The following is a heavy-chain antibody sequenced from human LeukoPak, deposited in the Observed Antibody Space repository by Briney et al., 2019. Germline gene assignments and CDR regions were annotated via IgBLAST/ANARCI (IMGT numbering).Heavy chain of an antibody. J-gene: IGHJ4*02. Sequence: GASVKVSCKASGYTFTSYGISWVRQAPGQGLEWMGWVNAYNGNTNYAQKLQGRVTMTTDTSTSTAYMELRSLRSDDTAVYYCARSSSYYYGSGSYLGDYWGQGTLVTVSS. CDR2: VNAYNGNT. D-gene: IGHD3-10*01. V-gene: IGHV1-18*01. CDR3: ARSSSYYYGSGSYLGDY. CDR1: GYTFTSYG.